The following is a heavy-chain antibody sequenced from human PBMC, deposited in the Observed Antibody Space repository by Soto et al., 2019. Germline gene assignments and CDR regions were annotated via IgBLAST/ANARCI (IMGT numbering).Heavy chain of an antibody. CDR3: ARGLTGSPIPGEY. CDR1: GRSISSFY. V-gene: IGHV4-59*01. J-gene: IGHJ4*02. CDR2: IYSSGST. D-gene: IGHD3-10*01. Sequence: SKTLSLTSTVSGRSISSFYWSWIRQPPGQGLEWIGYIYSSGSTHYNPSLKSRVTISVDTSKNQSSLKVSSVTAADTAVYYCARGLTGSPIPGEYLGQGTLVTVSS.